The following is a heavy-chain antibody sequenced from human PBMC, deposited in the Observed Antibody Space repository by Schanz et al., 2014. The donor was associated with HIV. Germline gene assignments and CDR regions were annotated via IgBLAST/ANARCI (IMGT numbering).Heavy chain of an antibody. CDR1: GFTFSSYS. J-gene: IGHJ6*02. CDR3: ARGSWYSSGWVDDQYYYDVDV. CDR2: IRRSGAYI. D-gene: IGHD6-19*01. V-gene: IGHV3-21*01. Sequence: EVHVVESGGGPVKPGGSLRLSCTGSGFTFSSYSINWVRQTPGKGLEWVPSIRRSGAYIYHADSLKGRFTISRDNANNSVSLQMDSLRGEDTAVYYCARGSWYSSGWVDDQYYYDVDVWGQGTTVTVSS.